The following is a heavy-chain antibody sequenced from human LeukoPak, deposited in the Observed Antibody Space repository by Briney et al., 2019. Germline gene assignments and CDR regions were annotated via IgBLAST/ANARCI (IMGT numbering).Heavy chain of an antibody. CDR3: ARVNSGYDSERFDY. J-gene: IGHJ4*02. V-gene: IGHV3-30-3*01. CDR2: ISYDGSNK. Sequence: PGGSLRLSCAASGFTFSSYAMHWVRQAPGKGLEWVAVISYDGSNKYYADSVKGRFTISRDNSKNTLYLQMNSLRAKDTAVYYCARVNSGYDSERFDYWGQGTLVTVSS. CDR1: GFTFSSYA. D-gene: IGHD5-12*01.